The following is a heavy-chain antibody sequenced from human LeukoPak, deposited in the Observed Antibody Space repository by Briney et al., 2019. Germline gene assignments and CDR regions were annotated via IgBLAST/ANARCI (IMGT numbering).Heavy chain of an antibody. J-gene: IGHJ4*02. D-gene: IGHD1-26*01. V-gene: IGHV4-59*12. CDR3: AREIIVGATIDY. CDR2: IYNSGGST. CDR1: GDSISSYY. Sequence: PSETLSLTCSISGDSISSYYWSWIRQPPGKGLEYIGYIYNSGGSTSYNPSLESRVTISLDTSKNQFSLRLSSVTAADTAVYYCAREIIVGATIDYWGQGTLVTVSS.